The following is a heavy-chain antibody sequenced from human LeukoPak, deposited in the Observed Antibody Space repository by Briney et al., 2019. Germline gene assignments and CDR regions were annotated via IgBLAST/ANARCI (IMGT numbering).Heavy chain of an antibody. CDR2: MNPNSGNT. Sequence: ASVKVSCKASGYTFTSNDINWVRQATGQGLEWMGWMNPNSGNTGYAQKFQGRVTMTRNTSISTAYMELSSLRSEDTAVYYCAGGDCSSTSCYHYYYGMDVWGQGTTVTVSS. CDR3: AGGDCSSTSCYHYYYGMDV. D-gene: IGHD2-2*01. V-gene: IGHV1-8*01. CDR1: GYTFTSND. J-gene: IGHJ6*02.